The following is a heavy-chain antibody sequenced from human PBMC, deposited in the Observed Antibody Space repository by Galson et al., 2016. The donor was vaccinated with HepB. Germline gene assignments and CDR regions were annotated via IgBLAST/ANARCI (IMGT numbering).Heavy chain of an antibody. Sequence: SLRLSCAASGFIFRSYTMNWVRQVSGKGLEWVSYINSGSTTIYYGDSRKGRITISRDNAKNSLYLQINGLRDEVTAVYYCARQGSGSYVGYFDYWGQGTQVTVSS. V-gene: IGHV3-48*02. D-gene: IGHD1-26*01. CDR3: ARQGSGSYVGYFDY. J-gene: IGHJ4*02. CDR2: INSGSTTI. CDR1: GFIFRSYT.